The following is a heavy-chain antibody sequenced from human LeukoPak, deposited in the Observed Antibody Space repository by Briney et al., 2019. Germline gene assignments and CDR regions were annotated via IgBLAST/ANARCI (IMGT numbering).Heavy chain of an antibody. CDR1: GGSISSYY. D-gene: IGHD2-2*01. J-gene: IGHJ6*02. Sequence: SETLSLTCTVSGGSISSYYWSWIRQPPGKGLEWIGYIYYSGSTNYNPSLKSRVTISVDTSKNQFSLKLSSVTAADTAVYYCAREGIVVVPYGMDVWGQGTTVTVSS. CDR3: AREGIVVVPYGMDV. V-gene: IGHV4-59*12. CDR2: IYYSGST.